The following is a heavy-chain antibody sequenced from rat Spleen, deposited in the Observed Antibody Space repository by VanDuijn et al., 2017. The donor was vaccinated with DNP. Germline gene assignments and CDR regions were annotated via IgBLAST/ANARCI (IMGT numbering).Heavy chain of an antibody. CDR3: TTASTEGFAY. J-gene: IGHJ3*01. Sequence: EVQLVESGGGPVQPGRSLKLSCAALGFTFSNYYMAWVRQAPTKGLEWVAPISTGGGNTYYRDSVKGRFTISRDNAESSLYLQMDSLRSEDTATYYCTTASTEGFAYWGQGTLVTVS. D-gene: IGHD1-11*01. CDR1: GFTFSNYY. CDR2: ISTGGGNT. V-gene: IGHV5-20*01.